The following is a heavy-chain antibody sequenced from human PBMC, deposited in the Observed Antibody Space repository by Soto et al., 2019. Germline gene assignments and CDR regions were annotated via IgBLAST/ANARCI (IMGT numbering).Heavy chain of an antibody. CDR2: ISAYNGNT. CDR1: GYTFTSYG. Sequence: QVQLVQSGAEVKKPGASVKVSCKASGYTFTSYGISWVRQAPGQGLEWMGWISAYNGNTNYAQKLQGRVTMTTDTTTIXADMELRSMRSDDTAVYYCARVMVGYGSGSYYVDYWGQGTLVTVSS. J-gene: IGHJ4*02. CDR3: ARVMVGYGSGSYYVDY. V-gene: IGHV1-18*01. D-gene: IGHD3-10*01.